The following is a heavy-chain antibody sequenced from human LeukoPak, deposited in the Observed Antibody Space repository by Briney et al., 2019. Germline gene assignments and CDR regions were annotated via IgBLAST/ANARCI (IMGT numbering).Heavy chain of an antibody. V-gene: IGHV3-23*01. J-gene: IGHJ5*02. D-gene: IGHD3-10*01. CDR3: AKSSRFGESIRQLGPGWFDP. CDR1: GFTFSSYA. Sequence: GGSLRLSCAASGFTFSSYAMSWVRQAPGKGLEWVSAISGSGGSTYYADSVKGRFTISRDNSKNTLYLQMNSLRAEDTAVYYCAKSSRFGESIRQLGPGWFDPWGQGTLVTVSS. CDR2: ISGSGGST.